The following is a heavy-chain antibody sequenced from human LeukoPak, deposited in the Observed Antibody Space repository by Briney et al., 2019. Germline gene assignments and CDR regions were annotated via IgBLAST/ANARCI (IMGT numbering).Heavy chain of an antibody. J-gene: IGHJ4*02. CDR1: GGSFSPYY. CDR2: IYYSGST. CDR3: ARSTGLCSGGSCYSETYYFDY. D-gene: IGHD2-15*01. Sequence: SETLSLTCAVYGGSFSPYYWSWIRQPPGKGLEWIGYIYYSGSTNYNPSLKSRVTISVDTSKNQFSLKLSSVTAADTAVYYCARSTGLCSGGSCYSETYYFDYWGQGTLVTVSS. V-gene: IGHV4-59*01.